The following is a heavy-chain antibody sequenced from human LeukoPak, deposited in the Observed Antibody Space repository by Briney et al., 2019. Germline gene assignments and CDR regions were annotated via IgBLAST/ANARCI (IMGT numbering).Heavy chain of an antibody. V-gene: IGHV4-59*11. CDR1: CGSINNHY. D-gene: IGHD5-18*01. CDR3: ARDQIGYGLDY. CDR2: IYNSWNT. Sequence: SETLSLTCIVSCGSINNHYWSWIRQPPGKGLEWIGYIYNSWNTNYNPSLQSRVTISMDASRKQFSLNLTSVTAADTAVYYCARDQIGYGLDYWGQGTLVTVSS. J-gene: IGHJ4*02.